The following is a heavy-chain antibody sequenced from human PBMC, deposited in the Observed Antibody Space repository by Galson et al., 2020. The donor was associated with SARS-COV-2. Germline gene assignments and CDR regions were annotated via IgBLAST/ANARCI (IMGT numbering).Heavy chain of an antibody. D-gene: IGHD3-16*02. CDR2: IIPILGIA. J-gene: IGHJ6*02. CDR3: ARGEFGGVIVYYYGMDV. Sequence: SVKVSCKASGGTFSSYTISWVRQAPGQGLEWMGRIIPILGIANYSQQFQGRVTITADKSTSTAYMELRSLRSDDPAVYYCARGEFGGVIVYYYGMDVWCQGTTVTVSS. CDR1: GGTFSSYT. V-gene: IGHV1-69*02.